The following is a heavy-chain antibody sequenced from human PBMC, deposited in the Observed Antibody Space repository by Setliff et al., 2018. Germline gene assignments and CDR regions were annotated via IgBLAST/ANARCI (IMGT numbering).Heavy chain of an antibody. CDR3: ATGFVGFGVVPRALDV. J-gene: IGHJ6*04. V-gene: IGHV1-24*01. Sequence: GASVKVSCKVSGYTLTELSMHWVRQAPGKGLEWMGGFDPEDGETIYAQKFQGRVTMTEDTSTDTAYMELSSLRSEVTAVYYCATGFVGFGVVPRALDVWGKGTTVTVSS. D-gene: IGHD3-3*01. CDR2: FDPEDGET. CDR1: GYTLTELS.